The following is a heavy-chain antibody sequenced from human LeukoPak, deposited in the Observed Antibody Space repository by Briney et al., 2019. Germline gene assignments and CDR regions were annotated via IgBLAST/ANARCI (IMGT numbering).Heavy chain of an antibody. J-gene: IGHJ4*02. CDR2: ISWNSGSI. D-gene: IGHD4-17*01. V-gene: IGHV3-9*01. Sequence: GRSLRLSCAASGFTFDDYAMHWVRQAPGKGLEWVSGISWNSGSIGYADSVKGRFTISRDNAKNSLYLQMNSLRAEDTALYYCAKPAGPGEFTVIDYWGQGTLVTVSS. CDR1: GFTFDDYA. CDR3: AKPAGPGEFTVIDY.